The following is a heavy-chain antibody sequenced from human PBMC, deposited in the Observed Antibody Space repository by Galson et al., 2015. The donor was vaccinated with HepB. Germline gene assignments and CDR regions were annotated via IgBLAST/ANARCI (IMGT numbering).Heavy chain of an antibody. CDR2: VKQDESEI. Sequence: SLRLSCAASGFIFRSYWMSWVRQAPGKGLEWVANVKQDESEIYYVHSVKGRFTISRDNAKNSLYLQMNSLRAEDTAVYFCTRAITRIIVLSPVPYYFDYWGQGTLVTVSS. J-gene: IGHJ4*02. CDR3: TRAITRIIVLSPVPYYFDY. CDR1: GFIFRSYW. D-gene: IGHD3-22*01. V-gene: IGHV3-7*03.